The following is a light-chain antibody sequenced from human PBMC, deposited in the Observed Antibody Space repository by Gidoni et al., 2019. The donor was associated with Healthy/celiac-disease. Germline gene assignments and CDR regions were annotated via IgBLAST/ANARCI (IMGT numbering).Light chain of an antibody. CDR1: SSDVGGYNY. Sequence: QSALTQPAYVSGAPGQSITISFTGTSSDVGGYNYVSGYQQHPGKAPKIMIYDVSKRPAGVSNRFSGSKSGNSASLTISWLQADDADDYYCSSYTSTSYVFGTGTKVTVL. V-gene: IGLV2-14*03. CDR2: DVS. J-gene: IGLJ1*01. CDR3: SSYTSTSYV.